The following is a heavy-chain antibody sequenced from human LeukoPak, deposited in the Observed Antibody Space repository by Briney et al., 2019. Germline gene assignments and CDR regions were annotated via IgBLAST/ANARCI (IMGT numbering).Heavy chain of an antibody. D-gene: IGHD3-22*01. V-gene: IGHV3-21*01. CDR1: GFTFSGYS. CDR2: IGSSSRSI. Sequence: GGSLRLSCAASGFTFSGYSMNWVRQAPGKGLEWVSSIGSSSRSIYYADSVKGRFTISRDNAKNSLYLQMNSLRAEDTAVYYCARDNSSGYWGPHYFDYWGQGTLVTVSS. CDR3: ARDNSSGYWGPHYFDY. J-gene: IGHJ4*02.